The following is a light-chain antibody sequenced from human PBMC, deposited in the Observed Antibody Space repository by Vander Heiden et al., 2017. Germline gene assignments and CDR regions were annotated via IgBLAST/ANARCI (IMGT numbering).Light chain of an antibody. CDR1: SSDVGGYNY. J-gene: IGLJ2*01. CDR3: SSYAGSNIGV. V-gene: IGLV2-8*01. CDR2: EVT. Sequence: QSPLTQHPSASRSPVLSVTISCTGTSSDVGGYNYVSWYQQHPGKAPKLMIYEVTKRPAGVPDRFSGSKSGNAASLTVSGLQAEDEADYYCSSYAGSNIGVFGGGTKLTVL.